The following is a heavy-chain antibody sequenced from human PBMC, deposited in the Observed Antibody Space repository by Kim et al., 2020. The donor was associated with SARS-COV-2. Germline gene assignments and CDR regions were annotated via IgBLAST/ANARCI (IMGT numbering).Heavy chain of an antibody. Sequence: ASVKVSCKASGYTFTSYYMHWVRQAPGQGLEWMGIINPSGGSTSYAQKFQGRVTMTRDTSTSTVYMELSSLRSEDTAVYYCARDPNITSAGTFEYYYYGTDVWGQGTTVTVSS. V-gene: IGHV1-46*01. J-gene: IGHJ6*02. D-gene: IGHD6-13*01. CDR1: GYTFTSYY. CDR3: ARDPNITSAGTFEYYYYGTDV. CDR2: INPSGGST.